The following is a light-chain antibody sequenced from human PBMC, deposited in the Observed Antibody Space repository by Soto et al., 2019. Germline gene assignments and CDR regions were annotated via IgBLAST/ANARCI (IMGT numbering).Light chain of an antibody. CDR1: QSISGW. CDR3: QEYTTYSRT. Sequence: DIRMTQSPSTLSASVGDRVTITCRASQSISGWLAWYQQKPGKAPKVLIYDVSTLESGVPSRFSGGRSGTEFTLTITSLQPDDFATYYCQEYTTYSRTFGQGTKVEVK. CDR2: DVS. J-gene: IGKJ1*01. V-gene: IGKV1-5*01.